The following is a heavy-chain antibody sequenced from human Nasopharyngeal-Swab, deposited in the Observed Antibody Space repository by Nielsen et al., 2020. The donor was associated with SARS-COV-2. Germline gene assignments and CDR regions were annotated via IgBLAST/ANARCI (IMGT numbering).Heavy chain of an antibody. J-gene: IGHJ6*03. V-gene: IGHV3-13*01. CDR1: GFTFSRFD. CDR2: IGTAGDT. Sequence: GESLKISCAASGFTFSRFDMHWVRQVMGKGLEWVSAIGTAGDTYYPRSMKGRFTISRGDAENILYLQMNSLRAEDTAVYYCTRTLSASYMDVWGKGTMVTVSS. CDR3: TRTLSASYMDV.